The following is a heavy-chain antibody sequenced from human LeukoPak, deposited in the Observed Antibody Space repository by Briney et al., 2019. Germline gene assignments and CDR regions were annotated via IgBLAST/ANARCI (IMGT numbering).Heavy chain of an antibody. Sequence: SETLSLTCTVSGGSISSGSYYWSWIRQHPGKGLEWIGHIYYSGTTDYNPSFKSRVTISVDTSKNQFSLKLSSVTAADTAVYYCARDGNGDPYFDYWGQGTLVTVSS. CDR2: IYYSGTT. CDR1: GGSISSGSYY. D-gene: IGHD4-17*01. V-gene: IGHV4-31*03. J-gene: IGHJ4*02. CDR3: ARDGNGDPYFDY.